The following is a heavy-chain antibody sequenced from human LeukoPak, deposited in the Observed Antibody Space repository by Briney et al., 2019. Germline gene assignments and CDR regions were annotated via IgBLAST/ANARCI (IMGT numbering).Heavy chain of an antibody. D-gene: IGHD6-19*01. J-gene: IGHJ2*01. V-gene: IGHV3-21*01. CDR2: ISTSSSYI. Sequence: PGGSLRLSCAASGFTFSSYSMKWVRQAPGKGLEWVSSISTSSSYIYYADSVKGRFTISRDNAKNSLYLQMNSLRAEDTAVYYCAAGWYDWYVDLWGRGTLVTVSS. CDR1: GFTFSSYS. CDR3: AAGWYDWYVDL.